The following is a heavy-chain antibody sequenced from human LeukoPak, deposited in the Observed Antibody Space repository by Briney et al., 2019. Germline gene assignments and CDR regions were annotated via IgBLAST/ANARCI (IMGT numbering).Heavy chain of an antibody. CDR2: IYTSGGT. D-gene: IGHD1-26*01. CDR3: VTDRSGSYDY. Sequence: SETLSLTCTVSGASISSFYWSWIRQPAGKGLEWIGRIYTSGGTNYNPSLKSRVTMSIDTSKNQFSLKLCSVTAADTAVYYCVTDRSGSYDYWGQGILVTVSS. V-gene: IGHV4-4*07. J-gene: IGHJ4*02. CDR1: GASISSFY.